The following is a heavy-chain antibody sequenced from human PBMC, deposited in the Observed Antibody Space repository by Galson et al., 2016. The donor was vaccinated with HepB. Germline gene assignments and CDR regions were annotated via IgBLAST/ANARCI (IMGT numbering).Heavy chain of an antibody. CDR1: GFTFDNHW. D-gene: IGHD1-26*01. CDR3: ARGGSRPIDY. J-gene: IGHJ4*02. CDR2: ISPDGGTT. Sequence: LRLSCAASGFTFDNHWMHWVRQAPGKGLVWVSRISPDGGTTNYADSVRGRFTISRDNAKNTLYLQMSSLRAEDTAVYYCARGGSRPIDYWGQGTLVTVSS. V-gene: IGHV3-74*01.